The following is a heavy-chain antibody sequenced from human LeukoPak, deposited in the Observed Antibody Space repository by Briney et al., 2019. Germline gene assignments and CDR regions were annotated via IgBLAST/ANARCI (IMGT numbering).Heavy chain of an antibody. D-gene: IGHD7-27*01. J-gene: IGHJ4*02. V-gene: IGHV3-7*01. CDR2: IKQDGSQE. Sequence: PGGSLRLSCAASGFTFTGYRMVWVRQAPGKGLEWVANIKQDGSQEHYVDSVKGRFTISRDNAKKSLYLQMNNLRAEDTGVYYCAREDWGPDYWGQGTLVTVSS. CDR1: GFTFTGYR. CDR3: AREDWGPDY.